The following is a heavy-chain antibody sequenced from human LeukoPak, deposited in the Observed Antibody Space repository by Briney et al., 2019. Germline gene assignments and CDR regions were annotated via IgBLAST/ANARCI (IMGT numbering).Heavy chain of an antibody. CDR2: ISAYNGNT. J-gene: IGHJ6*02. CDR3: ASNPDYYGMDV. V-gene: IGHV1-18*04. Sequence: GASVKVSCKASGYTFTGYYMHRVRQAPGQGLEWMGWISAYNGNTNYAQKLQGRVTMTTDTSTSTAYMELRSLRSDDTAVYYCASNPDYYGMDVWGQGTTVTVSS. CDR1: GYTFTGYY.